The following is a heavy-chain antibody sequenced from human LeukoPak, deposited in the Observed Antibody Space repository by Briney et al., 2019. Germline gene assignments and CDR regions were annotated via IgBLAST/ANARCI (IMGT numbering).Heavy chain of an antibody. Sequence: GGSLRLSCAASGFSFSNYAMSWVRQAPGKGLEWVSAISGRGANTYYADSVKGRFTISRDNSKNTLYMQMNSLRAEDTAVYYCATTQGNYYDRNHAFDIWGQGTMVTVSS. V-gene: IGHV3-23*01. D-gene: IGHD1-14*01. J-gene: IGHJ3*02. CDR2: ISGRGANT. CDR1: GFSFSNYA. CDR3: ATTQGNYYDRNHAFDI.